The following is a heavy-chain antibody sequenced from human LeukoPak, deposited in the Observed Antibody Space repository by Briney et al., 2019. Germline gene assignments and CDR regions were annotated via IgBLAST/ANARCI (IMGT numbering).Heavy chain of an antibody. CDR3: ARGIRWASDY. CDR1: GFTFSSYS. J-gene: IGHJ4*02. V-gene: IGHV3-64*01. D-gene: IGHD4-23*01. Sequence: GGSLRLSCAASGFTFSSYSMVWVRQAPGKGLEYVSGITSNGGTTYYGNSVKGRFTISRDNSKDTLYLQMGSLRTEDTAVYYCARGIRWASDYWGQGTPVTVAS. CDR2: ITSNGGTT.